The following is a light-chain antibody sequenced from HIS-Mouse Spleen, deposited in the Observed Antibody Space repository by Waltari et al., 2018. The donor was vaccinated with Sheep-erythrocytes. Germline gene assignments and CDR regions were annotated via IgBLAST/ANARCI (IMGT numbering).Light chain of an antibody. CDR1: SSNIGSNT. Sequence: QSVLTQPPSASGTPGQRVTISCSGTSSNIGSNTVNWYQQLPGTAPKLLIYSNNQRPSGVPDRFSGSNSGNTATLTISGTQAMDEADYYCQAWDSSTAVVFGGGTKLTVL. V-gene: IGLV1-44*01. CDR3: QAWDSSTAVV. J-gene: IGLJ2*01. CDR2: SNN.